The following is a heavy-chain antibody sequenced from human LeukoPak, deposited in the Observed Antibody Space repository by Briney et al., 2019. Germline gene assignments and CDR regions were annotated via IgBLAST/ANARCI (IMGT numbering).Heavy chain of an antibody. CDR3: ARSYSNHLFGMDV. CDR1: GFTFSDYA. V-gene: IGHV3-66*01. Sequence: AGGSLRLSCAASGFTFSDYAMSWVRQAPGKGLEWVSVIYSGGSTYYADSMKGRFAISRDSSKNTLFLQMNSLRAEDTAVYYCARSYSNHLFGMDVWGQGTTVTVS. CDR2: IYSGGST. J-gene: IGHJ6*02. D-gene: IGHD4-11*01.